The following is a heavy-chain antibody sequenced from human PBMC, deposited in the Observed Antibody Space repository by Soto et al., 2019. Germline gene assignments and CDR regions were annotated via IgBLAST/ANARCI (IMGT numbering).Heavy chain of an antibody. CDR1: GGTFSSYA. V-gene: IGHV1-69*12. CDR2: IIPIFGTA. Sequence: QVQLVQSGAEVKKPGSSVKVSCKASGGTFSSYAISWVRQAPGQGLEWMGGIIPIFGTANYEQKFQGRVTITADESTSTAYMELSSLRSEDKAVYYCARAKIVLVPAAPQYYGMDVWGQGTTVTVSS. J-gene: IGHJ6*02. CDR3: ARAKIVLVPAAPQYYGMDV. D-gene: IGHD2-2*01.